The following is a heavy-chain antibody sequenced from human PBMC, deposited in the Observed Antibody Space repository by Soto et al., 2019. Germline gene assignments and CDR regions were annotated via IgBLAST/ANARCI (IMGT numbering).Heavy chain of an antibody. CDR1: GFTFSNAW. D-gene: IGHD2-2*01. J-gene: IGHJ3*02. CDR3: TTIPLGYCSSTTCYAAFDI. Sequence: GGSLRLSCAASGFTFSNAWMNWVRQAPGKGLEWVGRITSETDGVTTEYAATVKGRFTISRENSENKLYLQMDSLKTEDTAVYYCTTIPLGYCSSTTCYAAFDIWGQGTMVTVSS. CDR2: ITSETDGVTT. V-gene: IGHV3-15*07.